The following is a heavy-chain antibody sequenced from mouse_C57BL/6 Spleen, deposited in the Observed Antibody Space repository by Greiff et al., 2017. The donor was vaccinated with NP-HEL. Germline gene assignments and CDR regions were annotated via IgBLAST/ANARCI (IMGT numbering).Heavy chain of an antibody. CDR2: IYPRSGNT. D-gene: IGHD1-1*01. V-gene: IGHV1-81*01. J-gene: IGHJ4*01. CDR3: AREGVGYYGSSPCYAMDY. Sequence: VQLQESGAELARPGASVKLSCKASGYTFTSYGISWVKQRTGQGLEWIGEIYPRSGNTYYNEKFKGKATLTADKSSSTAYMELRSLTSEDSAVYFCAREGVGYYGSSPCYAMDYWGQGTSVTVSS. CDR1: GYTFTSYG.